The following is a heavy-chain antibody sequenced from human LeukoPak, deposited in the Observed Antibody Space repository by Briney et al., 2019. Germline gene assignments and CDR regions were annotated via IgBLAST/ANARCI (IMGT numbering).Heavy chain of an antibody. Sequence: SETLSLTCTVSGGSMSTHLWSWIRQPAGKGPEWIGRIYTSGSTNYNPSLKSRASISLDTSKHLCSLRLSSVTAADTAVYYCARHAIYSGGYSFWFDPWGLGTLVTASS. D-gene: IGHD1-26*01. V-gene: IGHV4-4*07. CDR3: ARHAIYSGGYSFWFDP. CDR2: IYTSGST. J-gene: IGHJ5*02. CDR1: GGSMSTHL.